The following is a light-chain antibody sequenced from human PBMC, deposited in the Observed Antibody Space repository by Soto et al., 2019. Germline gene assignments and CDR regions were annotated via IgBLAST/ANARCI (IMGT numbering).Light chain of an antibody. Sequence: QSALTQPASVSGSPEQSITISCAGTSSDVGAYNYVSWYQHHPGKAPKLMIYDVNNRPSGDSNRFSGSKSGNTASLTISGLQAEDEADYYCSSWTSGATYVFGSGTKLTVL. V-gene: IGLV2-14*03. J-gene: IGLJ1*01. CDR1: SSDVGAYNY. CDR2: DVN. CDR3: SSWTSGATYV.